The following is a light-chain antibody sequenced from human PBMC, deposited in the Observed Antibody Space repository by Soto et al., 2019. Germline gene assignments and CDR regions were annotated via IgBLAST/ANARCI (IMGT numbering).Light chain of an antibody. Sequence: EIVLTQSPGTLSLSPGERATLSCRASQSVSSSYLAWYQQKPGQAPRLLIYGASSRATGIPDRFSGSGSGTDFXXTISRLEPEDFAVYYCQQYGSSPPYTFGQGTKLEIK. CDR3: QQYGSSPPYT. V-gene: IGKV3-20*01. CDR2: GAS. J-gene: IGKJ2*01. CDR1: QSVSSSY.